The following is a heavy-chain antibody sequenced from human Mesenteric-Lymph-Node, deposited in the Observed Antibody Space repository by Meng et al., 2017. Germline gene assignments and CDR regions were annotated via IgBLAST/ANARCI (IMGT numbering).Heavy chain of an antibody. CDR3: AREPEYYDLLTGFLPAFEI. V-gene: IGHV3-23*01. Sequence: GESLKISCPASGFTFSSYAVSWVRQAPGKGLEWVSAISGSGGSTYYADVVKGQFTIARDNSKNTMYLEMNSLRAEDTAVYYCAREPEYYDLLTGFLPAFEIWGQGTMVTVSS. J-gene: IGHJ3*02. CDR2: ISGSGGST. CDR1: GFTFSSYA. D-gene: IGHD3-9*01.